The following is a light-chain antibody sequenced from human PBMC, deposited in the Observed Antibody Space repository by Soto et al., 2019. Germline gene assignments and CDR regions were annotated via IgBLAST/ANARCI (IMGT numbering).Light chain of an antibody. CDR1: QSVSSTL. V-gene: IGKV3-20*01. Sequence: ELVLTQSPVALSLSSGERATLSCRASQSVSSTLLTWYQQKPGQAPRLLIYGVSSRATGSPDRFSGSGSGTDFTLTISRVEPEYFAVYFCQHYGDSSWTFGQGSRVEIK. CDR3: QHYGDSSWT. CDR2: GVS. J-gene: IGKJ1*01.